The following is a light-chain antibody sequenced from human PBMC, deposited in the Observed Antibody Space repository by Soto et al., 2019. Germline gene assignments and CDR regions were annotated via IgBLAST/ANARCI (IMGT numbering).Light chain of an antibody. CDR3: QQYNNWPPLYT. Sequence: ELLMPQSPATLSVSPGERATLSCRASQSVNSNLAWYQQRPGQAPRLLIYGASSRATGIPARFSGSGSGTDFTLTISSLQSEDFAVYYCQQYNNWPPLYTFGQGTKLEIK. CDR1: QSVNSN. V-gene: IGKV3-15*01. CDR2: GAS. J-gene: IGKJ2*01.